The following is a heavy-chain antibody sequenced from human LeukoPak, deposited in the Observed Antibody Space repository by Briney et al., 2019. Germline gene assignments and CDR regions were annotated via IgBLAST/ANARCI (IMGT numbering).Heavy chain of an antibody. D-gene: IGHD3-22*01. J-gene: IGHJ4*02. Sequence: GGSLRLSCAASGFTFSSYAMRWVRQAPGKGLEWVAVISYDGSNKYYADSVKGRSTISRDNSKNTLYLQMNSLRAEDTAVYYCASLYYYDSSGYSDDYWGQGTLVTVSS. CDR2: ISYDGSNK. V-gene: IGHV3-30*04. CDR3: ASLYYYDSSGYSDDY. CDR1: GFTFSSYA.